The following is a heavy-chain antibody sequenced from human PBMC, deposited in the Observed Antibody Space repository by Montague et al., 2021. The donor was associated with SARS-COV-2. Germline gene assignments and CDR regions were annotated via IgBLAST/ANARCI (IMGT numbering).Heavy chain of an antibody. V-gene: IGHV4-38-2*02. D-gene: IGHD2-21*02. CDR1: GYFIGTGYY. CDR2: NYLHGNA. Sequence: SETLSLTCSVPGYFIGTGYYWGWIRQSPGKGLEWIGSNYLHGNAYYNPSLNSRVTISLDTSNNQFSLRLTSVTTSDTAAYYCARGRVTRAGFDYWGQGIRVIVSS. J-gene: IGHJ4*02. CDR3: ARGRVTRAGFDY.